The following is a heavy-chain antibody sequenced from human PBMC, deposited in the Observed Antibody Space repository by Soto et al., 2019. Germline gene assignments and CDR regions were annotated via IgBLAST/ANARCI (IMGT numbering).Heavy chain of an antibody. V-gene: IGHV3-30-3*01. Sequence: GGSLRLSCAASGFTFSSYAMHWVRQAPGKGLEWVAVISYDGSNKYYADSVKGRFTISRDNSKNTLYLQMNSLRAEDTAVYYCARVKYDFWSGYYRAEYYYYGMDVWGQGTTVTVSS. J-gene: IGHJ6*02. CDR1: GFTFSSYA. D-gene: IGHD3-3*01. CDR2: ISYDGSNK. CDR3: ARVKYDFWSGYYRAEYYYYGMDV.